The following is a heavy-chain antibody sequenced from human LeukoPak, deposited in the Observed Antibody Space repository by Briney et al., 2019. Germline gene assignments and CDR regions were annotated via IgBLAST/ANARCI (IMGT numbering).Heavy chain of an antibody. CDR2: ISYDGSNK. J-gene: IGHJ3*02. CDR1: GFTFSSYA. V-gene: IGHV3-30-3*01. Sequence: GGSLRLSCAASGFTFSSYAMHWVRQAPGKGLEWVAVISYDGSNKCYADSVKGRFTISRDNSKNTLYLQMNSLRAEDTAVYYCAYGSGSYYNPTAFDIWGQGTMVTVSS. CDR3: AYGSGSYYNPTAFDI. D-gene: IGHD3-10*01.